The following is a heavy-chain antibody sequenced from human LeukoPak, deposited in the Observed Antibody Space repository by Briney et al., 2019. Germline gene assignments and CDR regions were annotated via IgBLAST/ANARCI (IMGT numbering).Heavy chain of an antibody. CDR1: GFTFSSYS. CDR3: AREGGTTAMVTN. CDR2: ISISSSYI. J-gene: IGHJ4*02. V-gene: IGHV3-21*01. Sequence: AGSLRLSCAASGFTFSSYSMNWVRQPPPTGLERVSSISISSSYIYYADPVKGRFTISRDTAKNPLYLKMSSLTAEDTAVYYCAREGGTTAMVTNWGQGTLVTVSS. D-gene: IGHD5-18*01.